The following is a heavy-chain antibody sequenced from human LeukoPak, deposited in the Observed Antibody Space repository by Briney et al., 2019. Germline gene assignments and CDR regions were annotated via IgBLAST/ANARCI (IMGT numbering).Heavy chain of an antibody. Sequence: ASVKVSCKASGYTFTSYYMHWVRQAPGQGLEWMGIINPSGGSTSYAQKFQGRVTMTRDTSTSTVYMELSSLRSEDTAVYYCAREDIVVVVAATPGNWFDPGGQGPLVTVSS. J-gene: IGHJ5*02. D-gene: IGHD2-15*01. CDR3: AREDIVVVVAATPGNWFDP. CDR2: INPSGGST. V-gene: IGHV1-46*01. CDR1: GYTFTSYY.